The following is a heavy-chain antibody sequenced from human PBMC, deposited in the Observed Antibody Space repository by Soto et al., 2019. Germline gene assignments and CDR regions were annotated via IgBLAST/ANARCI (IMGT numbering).Heavy chain of an antibody. J-gene: IGHJ5*02. CDR1: GGTFSRYT. CDR2: IIPIAAIA. Sequence: QVQLVQSGAEVKKPGSSVKVSCKASGGTFSRYTINWVRQAPGQGLEWMGRIIPIAAIANYTQKFQGRVTIPVAKSSTTAYMELSSLRSDDTAVYYCARGSTIVRGAPSWFDPWGQGTLVTVSS. CDR3: ARGSTIVRGAPSWFDP. D-gene: IGHD3-10*01. V-gene: IGHV1-69*02.